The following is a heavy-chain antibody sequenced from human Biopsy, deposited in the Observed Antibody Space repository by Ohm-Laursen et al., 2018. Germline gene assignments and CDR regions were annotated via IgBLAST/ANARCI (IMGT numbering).Heavy chain of an antibody. J-gene: IGHJ4*02. CDR2: INSVGTI. CDR3: ARSVGIMAAPIDY. V-gene: IGHV3-11*01. D-gene: IGHD3-16*01. Sequence: GSLRLSCAASGFIFSDYYMSWIRQAPGKGLEWVSNINSVGTIYYADSVRGRLTISRDNAKNSLYLQMNSLRVEDTAVYYCARSVGIMAAPIDYWGQGTLVTVSS. CDR1: GFIFSDYY.